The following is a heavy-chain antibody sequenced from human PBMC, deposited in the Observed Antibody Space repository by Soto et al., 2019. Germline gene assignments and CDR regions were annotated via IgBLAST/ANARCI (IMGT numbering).Heavy chain of an antibody. V-gene: IGHV3-30*18. CDR3: AKSAIWDYSDSRGYYGDAFDI. D-gene: IGHD3-22*01. CDR2: ISYDGSNK. Sequence: GGFLRLSWVAAVFTFSSYAMHWVRQAEGNGLEWVAVISYDGSNKYYADSVKGRLTISRDNSKKTLYLQMNSLRAEDTAVYYCAKSAIWDYSDSRGYYGDAFDIWGQGTMVTVSS. J-gene: IGHJ3*02. CDR1: VFTFSSYA.